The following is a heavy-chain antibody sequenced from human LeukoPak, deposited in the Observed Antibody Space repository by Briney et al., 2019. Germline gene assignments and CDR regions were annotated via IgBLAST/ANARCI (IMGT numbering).Heavy chain of an antibody. CDR1: GFTFSSYW. J-gene: IGHJ6*03. V-gene: IGHV3-74*01. D-gene: IGHD3-10*01. CDR3: ATVRNYYGSGSLYYYYYMDV. Sequence: GGSLRLSCAASGFTFSSYWMHWVRQAPGRGLVWVSRINSDGSSTSYADSVKGRFTISRGNAKNTLYLQMNSLRAEDTAVYYCATVRNYYGSGSLYYYYYMDVWGKGTTVTISS. CDR2: INSDGSST.